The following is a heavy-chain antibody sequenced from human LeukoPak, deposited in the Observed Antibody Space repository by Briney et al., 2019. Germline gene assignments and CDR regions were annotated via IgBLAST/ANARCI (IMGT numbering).Heavy chain of an antibody. D-gene: IGHD5-24*01. V-gene: IGHV4-61*01. CDR1: GGSISSSSYY. J-gene: IGHJ4*02. CDR2: IYYSGST. Sequence: SETLSLTCTVSGGSISSSSYYWGWIRQPPGKGLEWIGYIYYSGSTNYNPSLKSRVTISVDTSKNQFSLKLSSVTAADTAVYYCARDLGDGYNLYYYWGQGTLVTVSS. CDR3: ARDLGDGYNLYYY.